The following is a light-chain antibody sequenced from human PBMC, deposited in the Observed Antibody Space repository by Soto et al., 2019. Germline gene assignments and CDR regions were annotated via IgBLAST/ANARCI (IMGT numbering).Light chain of an antibody. J-gene: IGLJ2*01. CDR1: SSDIGSNNY. CDR2: EVS. V-gene: IGLV2-14*01. CDR3: QSYDSSLSGVV. Sequence: QSALTQPASVSGSPGQSITISCTGTSSDIGSNNYVSWFQQRPGKAPTLIIYEVSNRPSGVSTHFSGSKSGNTASLTISGLLPEDEAEYYCQSYDSSLSGVVFGGGTKLTVL.